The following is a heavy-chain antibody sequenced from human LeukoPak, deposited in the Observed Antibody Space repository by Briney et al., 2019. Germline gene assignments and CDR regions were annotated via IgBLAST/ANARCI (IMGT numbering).Heavy chain of an antibody. V-gene: IGHV3-30-3*01. Sequence: PGGSLRLSCAASGFTFSSYAMHWVRQAPGKGLEWVAVISYDGSNKYYADSVRGRFTISRDNSKNTLYLQMNSLRAEDTAVYHCARGPIVGATSYFDYWGQGTLVTVSS. CDR2: ISYDGSNK. CDR3: ARGPIVGATSYFDY. CDR1: GFTFSSYA. D-gene: IGHD1-26*01. J-gene: IGHJ4*02.